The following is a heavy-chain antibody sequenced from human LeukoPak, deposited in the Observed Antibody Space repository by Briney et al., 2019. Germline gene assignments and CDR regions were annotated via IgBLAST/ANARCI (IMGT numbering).Heavy chain of an antibody. Sequence: GASVKVSCKASGYTFTSYDINWVRQATGQGLEWMGWMNPNSGNTGYAQKFQGRVTMTRNTSISTAYMELSSLRSEDTAVYYCASSSSSWFSGDYYYGMDVWGHGTTVTVSS. V-gene: IGHV1-8*01. CDR3: ASSSSSWFSGDYYYGMDV. CDR2: MNPNSGNT. CDR1: GYTFTSYD. J-gene: IGHJ6*02. D-gene: IGHD6-13*01.